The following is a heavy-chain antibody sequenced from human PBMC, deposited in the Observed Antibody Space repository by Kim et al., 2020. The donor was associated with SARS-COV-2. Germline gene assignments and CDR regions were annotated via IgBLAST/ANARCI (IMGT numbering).Heavy chain of an antibody. V-gene: IGHV3-11*04. CDR2: ISSSGSTI. CDR3: ARDWDDSSGYYSFLGY. J-gene: IGHJ4*02. Sequence: GGSLRLSCAASGFTFSDYYMSWIRQAPGKGLEWVSYISSSGSTIYYADSVKARFTISRCNAKNSLYLQLNSLRAEDTAVYYCARDWDDSSGYYSFLGYWGQGTLVTVSS. CDR1: GFTFSDYY. D-gene: IGHD3-22*01.